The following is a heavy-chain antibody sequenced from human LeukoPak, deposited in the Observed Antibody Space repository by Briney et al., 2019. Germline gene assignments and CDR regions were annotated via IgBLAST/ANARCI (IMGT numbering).Heavy chain of an antibody. Sequence: GASVKVSCKASGYTFTSYDINWVRQATGQGLEWMGWMNPNSGNTGYAQKFQGRVTMTRNTSIRTAYMELNSLRSEDTAVYYCAVRGVIGPHYYYAMDVWGQGTTVTVSS. CDR2: MNPNSGNT. CDR3: AVRGVIGPHYYYAMDV. D-gene: IGHD3-10*01. J-gene: IGHJ6*02. CDR1: GYTFTSYD. V-gene: IGHV1-8*01.